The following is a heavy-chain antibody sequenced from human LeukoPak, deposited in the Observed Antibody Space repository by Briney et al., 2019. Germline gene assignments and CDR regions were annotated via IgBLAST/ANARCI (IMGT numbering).Heavy chain of an antibody. D-gene: IGHD4-23*01. CDR1: GFTFSDFW. CDR3: ARPRRGNSGDFFDL. Sequence: GGSLTLSCAASGFTFSDFWMTWVRQAPGKGLESVAYIKEDGSDKYYEDSVRGRFTISRDNAKSSLDLQMRSLRVEDTAVYYCARPRRGNSGDFFDLWGPGNLVTVSS. CDR2: IKEDGSDK. V-gene: IGHV3-7*01. J-gene: IGHJ4*02.